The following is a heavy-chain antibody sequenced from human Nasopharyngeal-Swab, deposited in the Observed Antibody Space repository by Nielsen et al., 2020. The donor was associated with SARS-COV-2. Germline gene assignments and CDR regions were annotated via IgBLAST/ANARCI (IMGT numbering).Heavy chain of an antibody. CDR3: ARGYCSGGSCYWWHYYGMDV. CDR1: GYTLTELS. Sequence: ASVKVSCKVSGYTLTELSMHWVRQAPGKGLEWVGGFDPEDGETIYAQKFQGRVTMTRNTSISTAYMELSSLRSEDTAVYYCARGYCSGGSCYWWHYYGMDVWGQGTTVTVSS. CDR2: FDPEDGET. V-gene: IGHV1-24*01. D-gene: IGHD2-15*01. J-gene: IGHJ6*02.